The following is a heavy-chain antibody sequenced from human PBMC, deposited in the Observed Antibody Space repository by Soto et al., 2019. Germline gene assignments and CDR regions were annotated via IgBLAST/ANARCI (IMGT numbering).Heavy chain of an antibody. D-gene: IGHD2-15*01. CDR2: ISAYNGNT. V-gene: IGHV1-18*01. CDR1: GYTFTSYG. J-gene: IGHJ6*02. CDR3: ARDGRAIVVVVALAPDYYYGMDV. Sequence: GASVKVSCKASGYTFTSYGISWVRQAPGQGLEWMGWISAYNGNTNYAQKLQGRVTMTTDTSTSTAYMELRSLRSDDTAVYYCARDGRAIVVVVALAPDYYYGMDVWGQGTTVTVSS.